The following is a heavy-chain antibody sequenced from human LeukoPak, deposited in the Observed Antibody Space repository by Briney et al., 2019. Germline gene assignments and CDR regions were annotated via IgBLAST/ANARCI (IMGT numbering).Heavy chain of an antibody. CDR1: GGSFSGYY. CDR3: ARSRYDYVWGSYRYYYFDY. Sequence: SETLSLTCAVYGGSFSGYYWSWIGQPPGKGLEWIGEINHSGSTNYNPSLKSRVTISVDTSKNQFSLKLSSVTAADTAVYYCARSRYDYVWGSYRYYYFDYWGQGTLVTVSS. V-gene: IGHV4-34*01. CDR2: INHSGST. D-gene: IGHD3-16*02. J-gene: IGHJ4*02.